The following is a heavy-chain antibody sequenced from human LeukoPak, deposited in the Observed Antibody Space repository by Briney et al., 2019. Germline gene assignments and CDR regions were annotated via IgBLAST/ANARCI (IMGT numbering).Heavy chain of an antibody. CDR3: AREVNGDYYFDY. D-gene: IGHD4-17*01. CDR1: GYTFTSYG. Sequence: ASVNVSCKASGYTFTSYGISWGRQPPGQGLEWMGCISAYNGNTNYSQKLQGRVTMTTDTSTSKDYMELRSLRSDATAVYYCAREVNGDYYFDYWGQGTLVTVSS. V-gene: IGHV1-18*01. J-gene: IGHJ4*02. CDR2: ISAYNGNT.